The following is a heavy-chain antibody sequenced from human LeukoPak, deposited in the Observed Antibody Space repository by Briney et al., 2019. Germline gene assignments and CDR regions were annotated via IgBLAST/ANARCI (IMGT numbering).Heavy chain of an antibody. CDR1: GYTFTSYD. Sequence: GASVKVSCKASGYTFTSYDINWVRQATGQGLEWMGWMNPNSGNTGYAQKFQGRVTMTRNTSISTAYMELSSLRSEDTAVYYCARRTVYYYGSGIYYFDYWGQGTLVTVSS. J-gene: IGHJ4*02. CDR2: MNPNSGNT. V-gene: IGHV1-8*01. D-gene: IGHD3-10*01. CDR3: ARRTVYYYGSGIYYFDY.